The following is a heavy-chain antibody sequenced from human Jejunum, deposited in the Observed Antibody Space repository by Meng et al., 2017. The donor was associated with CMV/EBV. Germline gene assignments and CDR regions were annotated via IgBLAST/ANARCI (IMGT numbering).Heavy chain of an antibody. J-gene: IGHJ4*02. CDR2: VYQSGRS. V-gene: IGHV4-4*02. CDR1: VGSVSVSNW. CDR3: ARDDGLTAAGTALDN. D-gene: IGHD6-13*01. Sequence: SVGSVSVSNWWASVRQSPGKGLEWIGEVYQSGRSNYNPSLESRVTISIDKSNNQFSLYLTSVTAADTAIYYCARDDGLTAAGTALDNWGWGTLVTVSS.